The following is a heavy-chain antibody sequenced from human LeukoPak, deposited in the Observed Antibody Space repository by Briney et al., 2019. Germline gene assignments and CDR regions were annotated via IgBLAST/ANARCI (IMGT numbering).Heavy chain of an antibody. CDR1: GFTFNNAW. J-gene: IGHJ4*02. CDR2: IKSKTDGGTT. CDR3: TTEGLSSGWPSGTFDY. Sequence: GGSLRLSCAAPGFTFNNAWMSWVRQAPGKGLEWVGRIKSKTDGGTTDYAAPVKGRSTISRDDSKNTLSLQMNSLKTEDTAVYYCTTEGLSSGWPSGTFDYWGQGTLVTVSS. V-gene: IGHV3-15*01. D-gene: IGHD6-19*01.